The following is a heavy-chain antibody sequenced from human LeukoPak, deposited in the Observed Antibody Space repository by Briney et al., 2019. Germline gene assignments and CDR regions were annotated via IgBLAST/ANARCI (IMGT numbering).Heavy chain of an antibody. V-gene: IGHV3-53*01. CDR2: IYSGGST. D-gene: IGHD3-16*01. CDR1: GFTVSSNY. Sequence: GGSLRLSCAASGFTVSSNYISWVRQAPGKGREWVSVIYSGGSTYYADCVEGRLTISRDNSKNTLYLQMNSLRVEDTAVYYCARDLADWGEGPLVTVSS. CDR3: ARDLAD. J-gene: IGHJ4*02.